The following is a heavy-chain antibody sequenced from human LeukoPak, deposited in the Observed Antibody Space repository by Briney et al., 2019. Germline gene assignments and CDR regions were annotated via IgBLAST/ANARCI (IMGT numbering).Heavy chain of an antibody. CDR1: GGSISSYY. Sequence: PSETLSLTCTVSGGSISSYYWSWIRQPPGKGLEWIGYIYYSGSTNYNPSLKSRVTISVDTSKNQFSLKLSSVTAADTAVYYCARVRFLEWLNYDHWGQGTLVTVSS. CDR2: IYYSGST. CDR3: ARVRFLEWLNYDH. D-gene: IGHD3-3*01. J-gene: IGHJ5*02. V-gene: IGHV4-59*01.